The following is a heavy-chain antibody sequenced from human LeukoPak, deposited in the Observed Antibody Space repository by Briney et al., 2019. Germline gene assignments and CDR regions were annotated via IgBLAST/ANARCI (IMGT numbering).Heavy chain of an antibody. CDR2: IYNGGST. V-gene: IGHV3-53*01. D-gene: IGHD3-22*01. J-gene: IGHJ5*02. CDR3: ARVRHYYDSSDYYSSNWFDP. CDR1: GFTFSSYS. Sequence: PGGSLRLSCAASGFTFSSYSMNWVRQAPGKGLEWVSVIYNGGSTYYADSVKGRFTISRDNSKNTLYLQMNSLRAEDTAVYYCARVRHYYDSSDYYSSNWFDPWGQGTVVTVSS.